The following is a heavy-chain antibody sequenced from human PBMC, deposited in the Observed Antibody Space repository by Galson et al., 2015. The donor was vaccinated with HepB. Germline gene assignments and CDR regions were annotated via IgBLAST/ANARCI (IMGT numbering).Heavy chain of an antibody. CDR2: INSDSSYT. CDR1: GFTFSDYY. Sequence: SLRLSCAASGFTFSDYYMTWIRQAPGKGLEWVSYINSDSSYTSYADSVKGRFTISRDNAKNSLNLQMNSLRAEDTSAYYCVRALYPYYYDSSGYTTFGYWGQGTLVTVSS. D-gene: IGHD3-22*01. J-gene: IGHJ4*02. CDR3: VRALYPYYYDSSGYTTFGY. V-gene: IGHV3-11*06.